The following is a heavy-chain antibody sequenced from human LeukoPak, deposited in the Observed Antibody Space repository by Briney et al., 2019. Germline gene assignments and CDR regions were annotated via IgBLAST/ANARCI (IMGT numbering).Heavy chain of an antibody. Sequence: GGSLRLSCAASGFSISDYYMSWIRQVPGKGLAWVSYISSSGGAIYYADSVKGRFSISKDNAKNSLYLQMNSLRAEDTAVYYCAREREGGLLEWLLEYWGQGTLVTVSS. CDR2: ISSSGGAI. D-gene: IGHD3-3*01. V-gene: IGHV3-11*01. CDR1: GFSISDYY. J-gene: IGHJ4*02. CDR3: AREREGGLLEWLLEY.